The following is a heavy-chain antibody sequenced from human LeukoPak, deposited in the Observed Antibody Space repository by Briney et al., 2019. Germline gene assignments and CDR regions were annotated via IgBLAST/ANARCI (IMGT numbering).Heavy chain of an antibody. CDR3: ATVKYYDILTGYYSSPYYFDY. CDR1: GYTLTELS. Sequence: ASVKVSCKVSGYTLTELSVHWVRQAPGKGLEWMGGFDPEDGETIYAQKFQGRVTMTEDTSTDTAYMELSSLRSEDTAVYYCATVKYYDILTGYYSSPYYFDYWGQGTLVTVSS. D-gene: IGHD3-9*01. CDR2: FDPEDGET. V-gene: IGHV1-24*01. J-gene: IGHJ4*02.